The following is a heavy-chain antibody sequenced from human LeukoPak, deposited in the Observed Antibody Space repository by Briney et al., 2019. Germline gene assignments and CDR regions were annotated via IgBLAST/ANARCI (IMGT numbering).Heavy chain of an antibody. J-gene: IGHJ4*02. Sequence: GASVKVSCKASGYTFTSYYMHWVRQAPGQGLEWMGIINPSGGSTSYAQKFQGRVTMTRDTSTSTVYMELSSLRSEDTAVYYCARDRTSYYDSRGYTFDYWGQGTLVIVSS. V-gene: IGHV1-46*01. CDR3: ARDRTSYYDSRGYTFDY. CDR2: INPSGGST. D-gene: IGHD3-22*01. CDR1: GYTFTSYY.